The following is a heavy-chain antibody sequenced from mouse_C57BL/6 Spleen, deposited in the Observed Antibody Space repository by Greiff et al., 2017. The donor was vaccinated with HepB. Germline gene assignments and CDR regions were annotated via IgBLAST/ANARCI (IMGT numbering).Heavy chain of an antibody. Sequence: EVQRVESEGGLVQPGSSMKLSCTASGFTFSDYYMAWVRQVPEKGLEWVANINYDGSSTYYLDSLKSRFIISRDNAKNILYLQMSSLKSEDTATYYCARVGNYEGYYYAMDYWGQGTSVTVSS. D-gene: IGHD2-1*01. CDR2: INYDGSST. J-gene: IGHJ4*01. CDR3: ARVGNYEGYYYAMDY. CDR1: GFTFSDYY. V-gene: IGHV5-16*01.